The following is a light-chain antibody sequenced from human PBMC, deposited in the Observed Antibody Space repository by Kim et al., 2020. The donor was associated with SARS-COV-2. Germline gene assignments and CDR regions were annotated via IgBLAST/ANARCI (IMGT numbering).Light chain of an antibody. J-gene: IGKJ2*01. Sequence: LSPGERATRSCRASQSIRDNLAWYQQKPGQSPRLLISDASNRATGIPARFSGSGSGTDFTLTISSLEPEDFAVYYCQQRSNWPYTFGQGTKLEI. CDR3: QQRSNWPYT. CDR1: QSIRDN. CDR2: DAS. V-gene: IGKV3-11*01.